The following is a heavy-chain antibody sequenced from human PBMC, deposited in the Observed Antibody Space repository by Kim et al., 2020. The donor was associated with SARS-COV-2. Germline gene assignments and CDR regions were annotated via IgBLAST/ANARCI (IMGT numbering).Heavy chain of an antibody. D-gene: IGHD3-22*01. CDR1: GFTFSSYA. J-gene: IGHJ4*02. Sequence: GGSLRLSCAASGFTFSSYAMSWVRQAPGKGLEWVSAISGSGGSTYYADSVKGRFTISRDNSKNTLYLQMNSLRAEDTAVYYCAKQFSDHYYDSKGGYFDYWGQGTLVTVSS. V-gene: IGHV3-23*01. CDR2: ISGSGGST. CDR3: AKQFSDHYYDSKGGYFDY.